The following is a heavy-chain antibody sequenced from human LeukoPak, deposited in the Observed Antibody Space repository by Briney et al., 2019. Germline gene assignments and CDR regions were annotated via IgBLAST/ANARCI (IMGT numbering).Heavy chain of an antibody. CDR2: IYYSGST. CDR3: ASLDITMVRGVIPKPNSHYFDY. CDR1: GGSISSSSYY. Sequence: SETLSLTCTVSGGSISSSSYYWGWIRQPPGKGLEWIGSIYYSGSTYYNPSLKSRVTISVDTSKNQFSLKLSSVTAADTAVYYCASLDITMVRGVIPKPNSHYFDYWGQGTLVTVSS. D-gene: IGHD3-10*01. V-gene: IGHV4-39*07. J-gene: IGHJ4*02.